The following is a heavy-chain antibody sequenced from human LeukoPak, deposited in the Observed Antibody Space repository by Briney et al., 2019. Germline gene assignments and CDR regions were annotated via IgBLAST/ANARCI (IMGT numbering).Heavy chain of an antibody. CDR1: GFTFGDYA. J-gene: IGHJ4*02. CDR3: TSPYYYDSPSYFDY. Sequence: GGSLRLSCTVSGFTFGDYAMSWVRQAPGKGLEWVGFIRSKAYGGTTEYAASVKGRFTISRDDSKSIAYLQMNSLKTEDTAVYYCTSPYYYDSPSYFDYWGQGTLVTVSS. D-gene: IGHD3-22*01. V-gene: IGHV3-49*04. CDR2: IRSKAYGGTT.